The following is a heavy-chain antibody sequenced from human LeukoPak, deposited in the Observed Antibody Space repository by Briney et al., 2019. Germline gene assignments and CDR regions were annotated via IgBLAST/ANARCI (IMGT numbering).Heavy chain of an antibody. Sequence: GGSLRPSCAASGFTFSDYYMSWIRQAPGKGLEWVSYISSSGSTIYYADSVKGRFTISRDNAKNSLYLQMNSLRAEDTAVYYCAIGYFDWFDMDVWGKGTTVTVSS. CDR2: ISSSGSTI. CDR3: AIGYFDWFDMDV. J-gene: IGHJ6*03. V-gene: IGHV3-11*01. D-gene: IGHD3-9*01. CDR1: GFTFSDYY.